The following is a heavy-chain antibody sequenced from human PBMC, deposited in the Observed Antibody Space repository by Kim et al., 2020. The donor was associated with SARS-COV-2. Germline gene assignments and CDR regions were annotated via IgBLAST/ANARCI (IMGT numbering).Heavy chain of an antibody. CDR1: GDSVSSNSAA. CDR2: TYYRSKWYN. V-gene: IGHV6-1*01. J-gene: IGHJ6*02. CDR3: ARNLRLGELSLYRPYYGMDV. D-gene: IGHD3-16*02. Sequence: SQTLSLTCAISGDSVSSNSAAWNWIRQSPSRGLEWLGRTYYRSKWYNDYAVSVKSRITINPDTSKNQFSLQLNSVTPEDTAVYYCARNLRLGELSLYRPYYGMDVWGQGTTVTVSS.